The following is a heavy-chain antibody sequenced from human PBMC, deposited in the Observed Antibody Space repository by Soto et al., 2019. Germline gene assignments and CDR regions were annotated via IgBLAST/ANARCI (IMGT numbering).Heavy chain of an antibody. D-gene: IGHD2-2*01. CDR2: IIPILGIA. CDR3: AIQYCSSTSCQNWFDP. J-gene: IGHJ5*02. Sequence: SVKVSCQASGGTFSSYTISWVRQAPGQGLEWMGRIIPILGIANYAQKFQGRVTITADKSTSTAYMELSSLRSEDTAVYYCAIQYCSSTSCQNWFDPWGQGTLVTVSS. CDR1: GGTFSSYT. V-gene: IGHV1-69*02.